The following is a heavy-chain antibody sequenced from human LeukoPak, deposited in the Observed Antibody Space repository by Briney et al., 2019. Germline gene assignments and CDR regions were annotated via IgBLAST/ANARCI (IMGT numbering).Heavy chain of an antibody. CDR3: ARSLYYDSSGYYLGY. CDR2: ISGSGGST. Sequence: GGSLRLSCAASGFTFSSYAMSWVRQAPGKGLEWVSAISGSGGSTYYADSVKGRFTISRDNSKNTLYLQMNSLRAEDTAVYYCARSLYYDSSGYYLGYWGQGTLVTVSS. J-gene: IGHJ4*02. D-gene: IGHD3-22*01. V-gene: IGHV3-23*01. CDR1: GFTFSSYA.